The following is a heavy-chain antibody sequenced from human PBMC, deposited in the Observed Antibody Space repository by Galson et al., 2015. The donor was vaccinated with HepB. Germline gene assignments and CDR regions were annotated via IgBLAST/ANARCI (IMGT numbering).Heavy chain of an antibody. V-gene: IGHV3-30-3*01. D-gene: IGHD5-18*01. CDR3: ARGSPQTKQLWLRRDYYYGMDV. CDR1: GFTFSSYA. J-gene: IGHJ6*02. CDR2: ISYDGSNK. Sequence: SLRLSCAASGFTFSSYAMHWVRQAPGKGLEWVAVISYDGSNKYYADSVKGRFTISRDNSKNTLHLQMNSLRAEDTAVYYCARGSPQTKQLWLRRDYYYGMDVWGQGTTVTVSS.